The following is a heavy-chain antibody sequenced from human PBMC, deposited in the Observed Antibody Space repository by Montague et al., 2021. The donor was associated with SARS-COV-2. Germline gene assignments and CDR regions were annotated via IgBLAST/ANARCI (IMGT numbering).Heavy chain of an antibody. CDR1: GFTFSDYA. D-gene: IGHD3-10*01. J-gene: IGHJ6*02. CDR2: ISNDGSEK. CDR3: AKESNQFPFIRGYYYGLDV. Sequence: SLRLSCAASGFTFSDYAMHWVRQAPGKGLEWVAVISNDGSEKKYPDSVKGRLSISRDNSKNTVYLQLSSLRVDDTGVYYCAKESNQFPFIRGYYYGLDVWGQGTTVTVSS. V-gene: IGHV3-30*18.